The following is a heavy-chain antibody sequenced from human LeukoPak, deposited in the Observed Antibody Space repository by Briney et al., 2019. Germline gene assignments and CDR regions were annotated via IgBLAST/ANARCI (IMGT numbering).Heavy chain of an antibody. J-gene: IGHJ4*02. CDR1: GFTFDDYA. D-gene: IGHD3-3*01. Sequence: GGSLRLSCAASGFTFDDYAMHWVRHAPGKGLEWVSGISWNSGSIGYADSVKGRFTISRDDAKNSLYLQMNSLRAEDTALYYCAKDRFWSGYSALDYWGQGTLVTVSS. CDR3: AKDRFWSGYSALDY. V-gene: IGHV3-9*01. CDR2: ISWNSGSI.